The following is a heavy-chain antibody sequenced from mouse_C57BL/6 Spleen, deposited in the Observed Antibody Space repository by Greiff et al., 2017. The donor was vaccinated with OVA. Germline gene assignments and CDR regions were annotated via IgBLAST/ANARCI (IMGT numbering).Heavy chain of an antibody. V-gene: IGHV1-15*01. D-gene: IGHD2-10*01. J-gene: IGHJ3*01. CDR2: IDPETGGT. CDR3: TRAYFSWFAY. Sequence: QVQLQQSGAELVRPGASVTLSCKASGYTFTDYEMHWVKQTPVHGLEWIGAIDPETGGTAYNQKFKGKAILTADKSSSTAYMELRSLTSEDSAVYYCTRAYFSWFAYGGQGTLVTVSA. CDR1: GYTFTDYE.